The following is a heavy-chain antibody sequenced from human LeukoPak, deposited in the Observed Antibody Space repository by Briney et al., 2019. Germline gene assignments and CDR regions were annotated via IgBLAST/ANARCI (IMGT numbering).Heavy chain of an antibody. D-gene: IGHD3-10*01. V-gene: IGHV4-31*03. CDR1: GDSISSGAYY. CDR2: ISHIGTT. J-gene: IGHJ5*02. CDR3: ARGVQGWFAP. Sequence: SETLSLTCTVSGDSISSGAYYWTWVRQYPGTGLEWIGYISHIGTTYNNPSLKSRVSISVDTSRNQLSLRLTSVTAADTAVYYCARGVQGWFAPWGQGTLVTVSS.